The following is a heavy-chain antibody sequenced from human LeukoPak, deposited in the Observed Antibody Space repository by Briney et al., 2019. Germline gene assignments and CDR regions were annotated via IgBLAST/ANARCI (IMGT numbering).Heavy chain of an antibody. CDR3: ARENVGDGNTYGYWFHP. CDR1: GGSIISAGYY. V-gene: IGHV4-31*03. D-gene: IGHD5-18*01. Sequence: SQTLSLTCTVSGGSIISAGYYWSWIRQHPGKGLEWIGYIYYSGSTHYNPSLKSRVTISIDTSKNQFSLRLTSVTAADTAVYYCARENVGDGNTYGYWFHPWGQGTLVTVSS. J-gene: IGHJ5*02. CDR2: IYYSGST.